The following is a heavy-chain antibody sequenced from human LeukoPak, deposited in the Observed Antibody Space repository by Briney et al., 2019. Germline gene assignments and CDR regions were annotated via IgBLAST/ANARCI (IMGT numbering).Heavy chain of an antibody. D-gene: IGHD6-13*01. Sequence: PGGSLRLSCVASGFTFSDYYMSWIRQAPGKGLEWVSYIPSTSSYTSYADSVKGRFTISRDNAKNSLYLQMNSLRAEDTAVYYCARAANTAAGTPTLAIDYWGQGTLVTVS. CDR2: IPSTSSYT. CDR1: GFTFSDYY. CDR3: ARAANTAAGTPTLAIDY. V-gene: IGHV3-11*05. J-gene: IGHJ4*02.